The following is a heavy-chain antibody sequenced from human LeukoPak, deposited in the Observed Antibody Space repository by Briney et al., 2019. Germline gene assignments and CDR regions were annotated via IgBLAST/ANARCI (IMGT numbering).Heavy chain of an antibody. Sequence: GGSLRLSCAASGFTFSSYWMHWVRQAPGKGLVWVSRINSDGSSTSYADSVKGRFTISRDNAKNTLYLQMNSLRAEDTAVYYCARRSGYDWRAFDIWGQGTVVTVSS. CDR1: GFTFSSYW. J-gene: IGHJ3*02. CDR2: INSDGSST. CDR3: ARRSGYDWRAFDI. D-gene: IGHD5-12*01. V-gene: IGHV3-74*01.